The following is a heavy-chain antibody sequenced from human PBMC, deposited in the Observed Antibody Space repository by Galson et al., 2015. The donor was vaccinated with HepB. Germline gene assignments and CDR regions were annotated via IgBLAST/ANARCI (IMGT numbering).Heavy chain of an antibody. V-gene: IGHV3-53*01. CDR3: VVPTTGSYGRFDN. D-gene: IGHD1-1*01. Sequence: SLRLSCAASGFTVSGRYMSWVRQAPGKELEWVSIIYSGGSTYYVDSVKGRFTISRDSTKNTLSLQMNSLRAEDTAVYYCVVPTTGSYGRFDNWGQGTLVTVSS. CDR1: GFTVSGRY. CDR2: IYSGGST. J-gene: IGHJ4*02.